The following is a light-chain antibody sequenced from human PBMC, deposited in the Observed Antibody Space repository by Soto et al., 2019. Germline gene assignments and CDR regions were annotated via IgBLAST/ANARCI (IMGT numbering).Light chain of an antibody. V-gene: IGKV3-20*01. CDR3: QPYGERTET. CDR1: EIVSSSY. Sequence: EIVLTHSPVTLSLSPGERATLSCRASEIVSSSYLAWYQQSPGQAPRLLIYGASSRATGIPDRFSGSGSGIDFTLTISRLEPDDSAVYYCQPYGERTETFGQGTKVDIK. CDR2: GAS. J-gene: IGKJ1*01.